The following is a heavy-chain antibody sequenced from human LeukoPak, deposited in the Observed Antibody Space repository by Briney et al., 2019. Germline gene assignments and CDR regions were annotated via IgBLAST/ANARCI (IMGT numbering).Heavy chain of an antibody. CDR3: AREKGDIVVVVSYFDY. Sequence: GRSLRLSCAASGFTFSSYAMHWVRQAPGKGLEWVAVISYDGSNKYYADSVKGRFTISRDNSKNTLYLQMNSLRAEDTAVYYCAREKGDIVVVVSYFDYWGQGTLVTVSS. V-gene: IGHV3-30-3*01. CDR1: GFTFSSYA. D-gene: IGHD2-15*01. J-gene: IGHJ4*02. CDR2: ISYDGSNK.